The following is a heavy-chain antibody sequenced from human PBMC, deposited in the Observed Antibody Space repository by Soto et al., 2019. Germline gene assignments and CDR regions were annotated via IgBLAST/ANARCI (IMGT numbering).Heavy chain of an antibody. J-gene: IGHJ4*02. V-gene: IGHV3-21*01. Sequence: GRSLRLSCAASGFTFSSYSMNWVRQAPGKGLEWVSSISSSSSYIYYADSVKGRFTISRDNAKNSLYLQMNSLRAEDTAVYYCAGALYSSGTEIIDYWGQGNLVTVS. CDR3: AGALYSSGTEIIDY. D-gene: IGHD6-19*01. CDR2: ISSSSSYI. CDR1: GFTFSSYS.